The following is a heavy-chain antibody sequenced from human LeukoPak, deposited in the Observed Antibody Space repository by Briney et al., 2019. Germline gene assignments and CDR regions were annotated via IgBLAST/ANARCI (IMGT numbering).Heavy chain of an antibody. D-gene: IGHD2-15*01. J-gene: IGHJ5*02. V-gene: IGHV3-66*01. CDR2: IYSDGST. Sequence: GGSLRLSCAASGFTVSSNYMSWVRQAPGKGLEWVSLIYSDGSTYYADSVKGRFTISRDSSKNTLYLQMNSLRAEDTAVYYCARDPLGGGRWFDPWGQGTLVTVSS. CDR1: GFTVSSNY. CDR3: ARDPLGGGRWFDP.